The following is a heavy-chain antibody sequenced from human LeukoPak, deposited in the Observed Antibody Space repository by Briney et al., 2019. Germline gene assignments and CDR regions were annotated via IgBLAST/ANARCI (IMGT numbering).Heavy chain of an antibody. J-gene: IGHJ6*02. CDR2: ISAYNGNT. CDR3: ARDRALGRFGESHYYYGMDV. V-gene: IGHV1-18*01. D-gene: IGHD3-10*01. Sequence: GASVKVSCKASGYTFTSYGISWVLQAPGQGLEWMGWISAYNGNTNYAQKLQGRVTMTTDTSTSTAYMELRSLRSDDTAVYYCARDRALGRFGESHYYYGMDVWGQGTTVTVSS. CDR1: GYTFTSYG.